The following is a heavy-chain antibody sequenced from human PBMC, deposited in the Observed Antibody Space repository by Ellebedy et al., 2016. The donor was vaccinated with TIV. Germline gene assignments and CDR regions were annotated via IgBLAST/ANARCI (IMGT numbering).Heavy chain of an antibody. CDR2: TYYRYKWYN. CDR1: GDSVSSNSAA. CDR3: ARVGEWVTAPGIYYYYGMDV. J-gene: IGHJ6*02. D-gene: IGHD3-16*01. Sequence: SQTLSLTCAISGDSVSSNSAAWNWIRQSPSRGLEWLGRTYYRYKWYNDYAVSVKSRITINQDTSKNQFSLQMNSVTPEDTAVYYCARVGEWVTAPGIYYYYGMDVWGQGTTVTVSS. V-gene: IGHV6-1*01.